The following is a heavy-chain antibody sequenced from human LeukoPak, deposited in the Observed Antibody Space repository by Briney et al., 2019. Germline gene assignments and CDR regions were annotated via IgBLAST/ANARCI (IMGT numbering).Heavy chain of an antibody. Sequence: SETLSLTCTVSGYSISSGYYWGWIRQPPGKGLEWIGSIYHSGSTYYNPSLKSRVTTSVDMSKNQFSLNLSSVPAADTAVYYCARGLSVAGTVDYWGQGTLVTVSS. D-gene: IGHD6-19*01. J-gene: IGHJ4*02. CDR3: ARGLSVAGTVDY. V-gene: IGHV4-38-2*02. CDR2: IYHSGST. CDR1: GYSISSGYY.